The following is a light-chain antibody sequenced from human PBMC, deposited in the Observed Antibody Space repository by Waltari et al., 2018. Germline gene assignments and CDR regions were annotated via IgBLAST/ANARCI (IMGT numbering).Light chain of an antibody. J-gene: IGLJ3*02. V-gene: IGLV4-69*01. CDR3: QTGGHGTWV. Sequence: QLVLTQSPSASASLGASVKLTRTLSSWTSSNVIAWHQQQPEKGPLYLMKVNSDGSHSEGDEIPDRFSGSSSGAERYLTISSLQSEDEADYYCQTGGHGTWVFGGGTKLTVL. CDR1: SWTSSNV. CDR2: VNSDGSH.